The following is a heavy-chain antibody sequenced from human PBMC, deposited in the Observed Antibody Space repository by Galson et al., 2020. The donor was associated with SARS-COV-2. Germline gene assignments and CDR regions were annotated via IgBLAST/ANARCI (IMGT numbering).Heavy chain of an antibody. D-gene: IGHD2-21*01. CDR3: ARGKITYGGTADF. Sequence: GESLKISCAASGFTFSNTWMHWVRQVPGKGLVWVSRIKYDGSTTTYADSVKGRFTISRDNAKNTLYLQMNSLRVEDTAMYYCARGKITYGGTADFWGQGTLVSVSS. CDR2: IKYDGSTT. V-gene: IGHV3-74*01. J-gene: IGHJ4*02. CDR1: GFTFSNTW.